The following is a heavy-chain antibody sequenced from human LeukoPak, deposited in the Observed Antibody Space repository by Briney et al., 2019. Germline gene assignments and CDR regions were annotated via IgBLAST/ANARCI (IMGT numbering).Heavy chain of an antibody. D-gene: IGHD4-17*01. J-gene: IGHJ4*02. CDR2: IHYSGST. CDR3: ARQSHKANFAVTTFDY. CDR1: GGSMSTYY. Sequence: SETLSLTCTVSGGSMSTYYWTWIRQSPVKGLEWVGDIHYSGSTYYNPSLQSRVTISLNMSQNQFSLKLTSVTAADTAVYFCARQSHKANFAVTTFDYWGQGILVTVSS. V-gene: IGHV4-59*08.